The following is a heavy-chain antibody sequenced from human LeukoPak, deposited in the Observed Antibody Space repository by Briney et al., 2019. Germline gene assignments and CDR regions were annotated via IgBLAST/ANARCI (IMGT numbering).Heavy chain of an antibody. V-gene: IGHV3-30-3*01. Sequence: PGGSLRLSCAASGFTFSSYAMHWVRQAPGKGLEWVAVISYDGSTKYYADSVKGRFTISRDNSKNTLYLQMNSLRAEDTAVYYCARGEGRYSYGLFDYWGQGTLVTVSS. CDR1: GFTFSSYA. CDR3: ARGEGRYSYGLFDY. CDR2: ISYDGSTK. D-gene: IGHD5-18*01. J-gene: IGHJ4*02.